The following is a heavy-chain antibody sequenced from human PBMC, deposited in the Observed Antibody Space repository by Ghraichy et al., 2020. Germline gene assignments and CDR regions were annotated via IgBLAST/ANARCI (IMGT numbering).Heavy chain of an antibody. Sequence: SQTLSLTCAVSGYSISSGYYWGWIRQPPGKGLEWIGSIYHSGSTYYNPSLKSRVTISVDTSKNQFSLKLSSVTAADTAVYYCARQGPSSSSGWPEDWYFDLWGRGTLVTVSS. CDR2: IYHSGST. J-gene: IGHJ2*01. CDR3: ARQGPSSSSGWPEDWYFDL. V-gene: IGHV4-38-2*01. D-gene: IGHD6-19*01. CDR1: GYSISSGYY.